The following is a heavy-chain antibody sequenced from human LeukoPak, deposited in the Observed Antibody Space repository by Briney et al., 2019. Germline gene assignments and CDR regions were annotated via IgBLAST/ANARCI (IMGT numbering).Heavy chain of an antibody. CDR2: IYTSGST. D-gene: IGHD3-10*01. J-gene: IGHJ4*02. Sequence: SETLSLTCTVSGGSISSYYWSWIRQPAGKGLEWIGRIYTSGSTNYNPSLKSRVTMSVDTSKNQYSLKLSSVTAADTAVYYCARESTPGRHLDYWGQGTLVTVSS. CDR1: GGSISSYY. CDR3: ARESTPGRHLDY. V-gene: IGHV4-4*07.